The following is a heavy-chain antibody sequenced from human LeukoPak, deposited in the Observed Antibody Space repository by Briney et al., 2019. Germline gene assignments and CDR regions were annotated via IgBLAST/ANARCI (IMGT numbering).Heavy chain of an antibody. V-gene: IGHV4-39*01. D-gene: IGHD3-16*01. CDR2: FYYSGST. Sequence: LETPSLTCTVSGGSISSSSYYWGRIRQPPGKGLEWIGSFYYSGSTYYNPSLRSRVTISVDTSKNQFSLKLSSVTAADTAVYYCARRNVDYNAFDIWGQGTMVTVSS. CDR3: ARRNVDYNAFDI. CDR1: GGSISSSSYY. J-gene: IGHJ3*02.